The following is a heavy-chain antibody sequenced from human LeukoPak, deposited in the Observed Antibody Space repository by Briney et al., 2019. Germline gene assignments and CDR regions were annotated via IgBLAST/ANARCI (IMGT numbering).Heavy chain of an antibody. Sequence: PGGSLRLSCAASGFTFSDYYMSWIRQAPGKGLEWVSYISSSGSTIYYADSVKGRFTISRDNAKNSLYLQMNSLRAEGTAVYYCAREGWELLPVGDAFDIWGQGTMVTVSS. J-gene: IGHJ3*02. V-gene: IGHV3-11*04. CDR1: GFTFSDYY. CDR2: ISSSGSTI. CDR3: AREGWELLPVGDAFDI. D-gene: IGHD1-26*01.